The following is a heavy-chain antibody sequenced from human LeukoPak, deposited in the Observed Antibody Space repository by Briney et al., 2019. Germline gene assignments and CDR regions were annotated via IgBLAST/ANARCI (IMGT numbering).Heavy chain of an antibody. CDR2: ISTYNGNT. D-gene: IGHD1-26*01. V-gene: IGHV1-18*01. Sequence: ASVKVSCKASGYTFTSYGISWVRQAPGQGPEWMGWISTYNGNTNYAQKFEGRVTMSTDTSTSTVYLELRSLGSDDTAVYYCARDPQQLVGATGGGFNFWGQGTLVTVSS. J-gene: IGHJ4*02. CDR3: ARDPQQLVGATGGGFNF. CDR1: GYTFTSYG.